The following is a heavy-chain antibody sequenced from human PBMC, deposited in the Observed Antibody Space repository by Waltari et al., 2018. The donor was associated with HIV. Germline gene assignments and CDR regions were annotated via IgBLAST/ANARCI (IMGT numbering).Heavy chain of an antibody. J-gene: IGHJ4*02. D-gene: IGHD6-13*01. Sequence: EVQLVESGGGLVKPGGSLRLSCAASGFTFSSYSMNWVRQAPGKGLEWVSSISSSSSYIYYADSVKGRFTISRDNAKNSLYLQMNSLRAEDTAVYYCARVEAAAAPYDYWGQGTLVTVSS. CDR2: ISSSSSYI. CDR1: GFTFSSYS. CDR3: ARVEAAAAPYDY. V-gene: IGHV3-21*01.